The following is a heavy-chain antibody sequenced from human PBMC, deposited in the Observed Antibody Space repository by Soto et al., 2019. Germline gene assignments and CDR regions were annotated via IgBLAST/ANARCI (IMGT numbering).Heavy chain of an antibody. D-gene: IGHD1-26*01. Sequence: QVQLQESGPGLVKPSQTLSLTCTVSGGSISSGDYYWSWIRQPPGKGLEWIGYIYYSGSTYYNPSLKSRLTISVDTSKDQFSLKRSSGTAADAAVYYCAGGGGSNWVGLYYYYGMDVWGQGTTVTVSS. J-gene: IGHJ6*02. CDR1: GGSISSGDYY. CDR2: IYYSGST. V-gene: IGHV4-30-4*01. CDR3: AGGGGSNWVGLYYYYGMDV.